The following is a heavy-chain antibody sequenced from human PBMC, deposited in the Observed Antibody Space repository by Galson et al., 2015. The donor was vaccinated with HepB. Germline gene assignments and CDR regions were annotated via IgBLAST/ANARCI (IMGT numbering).Heavy chain of an antibody. CDR1: GFTFSSYS. V-gene: IGHV3-21*01. CDR2: ISSSSYI. CDR3: ASIIAAAQTAGAFDI. D-gene: IGHD6-13*01. Sequence: SLRLSCAASGFTFSSYSMNWVRQAPGKGLEWVSSISSSSYIYYADSVKGRFTISRDNAKNSLYLQMNSLRAEDTAVYCCASIIAAAQTAGAFDIWGQGTMVTVSS. J-gene: IGHJ3*02.